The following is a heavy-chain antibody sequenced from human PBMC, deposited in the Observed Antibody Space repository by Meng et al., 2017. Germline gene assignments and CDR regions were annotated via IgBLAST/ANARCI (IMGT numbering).Heavy chain of an antibody. J-gene: IGHJ6*02. CDR3: AKETDWTYQPYFYYYGLDV. Sequence: GGSLRLSCAASGFTFSSYAMSWVRQAPGKGLEWVSAISGSGGSTYYADSVKGRFTISRDNSQNTVYLQMKSLRAEDTAVYYCAKETDWTYQPYFYYYGLDVWGQGTTVTVSS. CDR1: GFTFSSYA. CDR2: ISGSGGST. D-gene: IGHD1-7*01. V-gene: IGHV3-23*01.